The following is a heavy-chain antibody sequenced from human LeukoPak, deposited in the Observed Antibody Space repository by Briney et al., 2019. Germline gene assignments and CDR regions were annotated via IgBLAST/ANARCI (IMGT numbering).Heavy chain of an antibody. CDR1: GGSISSYY. D-gene: IGHD5/OR15-5a*01. J-gene: IGHJ6*03. CDR2: IYYSGST. Sequence: PSETLSLTCTVSGGSISSYYWGWIRQPPGKGLEWIGSIYYSGSTYYNPSLKSRVTISVDTSKNQFSLKLSSVTAADTAVYYCASLSHYYYYYYYMDVWGKGTTVTVSS. CDR3: ASLSHYYYYYYYMDV. V-gene: IGHV4-39*01.